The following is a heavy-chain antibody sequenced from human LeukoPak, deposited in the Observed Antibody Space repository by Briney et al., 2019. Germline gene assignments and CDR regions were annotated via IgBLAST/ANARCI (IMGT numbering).Heavy chain of an antibody. Sequence: GGSLRLSCAASGFTFSSYGMHWVRQAPGKGLEWVAVISCDGSNKYYADSVKGRFTISRDNSKNTLYLQMNSLRAEDTAVYYCAKDGPRDVWGQGTTVTVSS. J-gene: IGHJ6*02. V-gene: IGHV3-30*18. CDR2: ISCDGSNK. CDR1: GFTFSSYG. CDR3: AKDGPRDV.